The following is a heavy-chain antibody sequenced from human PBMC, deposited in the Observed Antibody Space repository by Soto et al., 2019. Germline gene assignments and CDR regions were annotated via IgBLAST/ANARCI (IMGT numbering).Heavy chain of an antibody. CDR1: GYTFTSYG. J-gene: IGHJ6*02. CDR3: ARRAPGESSGYWASNYYGMDV. V-gene: IGHV1-18*01. Sequence: QVQLVQSGAEVKKPGASVKVSYKASGYTFTSYGISWVRQAPGQGLEWMGWISAYNGNTNYAQKLQGRFTMTTDTSTSTSDMERRSLRSDDTAVYYCARRAPGESSGYWASNYYGMDVWGQGTTVTVSS. D-gene: IGHD3-22*01. CDR2: ISAYNGNT.